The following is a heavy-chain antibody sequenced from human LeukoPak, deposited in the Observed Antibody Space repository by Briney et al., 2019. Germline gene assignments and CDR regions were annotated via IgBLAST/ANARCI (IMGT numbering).Heavy chain of an antibody. CDR2: ISASGHT. CDR1: GGSISTNF. V-gene: IGHV4-4*07. D-gene: IGHD3-3*02. CDR3: ARSPGLADLDY. Sequence: PSETLSLTCSVSGGSISTNFWTWIRQPAGMEVQWIGRISASGHTNSNPSLNSRVTLSVDTSKNQFSLQLSSVTTADTAVYYCARSPGLADLDYWGQGILVTVSS. J-gene: IGHJ4*02.